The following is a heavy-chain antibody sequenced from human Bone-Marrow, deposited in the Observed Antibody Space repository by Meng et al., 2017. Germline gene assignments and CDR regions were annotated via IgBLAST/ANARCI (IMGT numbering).Heavy chain of an antibody. J-gene: IGHJ2*01. V-gene: IGHV4-31*03. CDR2: IYYSGST. D-gene: IGHD4-17*01. Sequence: VQLQESCAGVVKPSQTLSLPCTVSGGSIRRCNHYWSWIRQHPGKGLEYIGYIYYSGSTYYNPSLKSRVIISVDTSKNQFSLRLNSVTAADTAVYYCASLYGDSSVWYLDLWGRGTLVTVSS. CDR3: ASLYGDSSVWYLDL. CDR1: GGSIRRCNHY.